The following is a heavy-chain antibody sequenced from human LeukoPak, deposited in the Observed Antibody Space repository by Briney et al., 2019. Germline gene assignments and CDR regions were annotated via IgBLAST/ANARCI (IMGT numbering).Heavy chain of an antibody. J-gene: IGHJ3*02. CDR2: MNPNSANT. CDR1: GYTFTSYD. D-gene: IGHD3-10*01. CDR3: ARDLPLLWFGELLSYDAFDI. Sequence: ASVKVSCKASGYTFTSYDINWVRQATGQGLEWMGWMNPNSANTGYAQKFQGRVTMTSNTSISTAYMELSSLRSDDTAVYYCARDLPLLWFGELLSYDAFDIWGQGTMVTVSS. V-gene: IGHV1-8*01.